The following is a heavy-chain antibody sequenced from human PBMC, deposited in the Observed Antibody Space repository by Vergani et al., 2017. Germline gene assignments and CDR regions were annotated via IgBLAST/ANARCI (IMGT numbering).Heavy chain of an antibody. Sequence: EVQLVESGGGLVKPGGSLRLSCAASGFTFSSYSMNWVRQAPGKGLEWVSSISSSSSYIYYADSVKGRFTISRDNAKNSLYLQMNSLRAEDTAVYYCARDGARAYYDILTGYYRGFRYYYGMDVWGQGTTVTVSS. D-gene: IGHD3-9*01. CDR3: ARDGARAYYDILTGYYRGFRYYYGMDV. CDR1: GFTFSSYS. CDR2: ISSSSSYI. V-gene: IGHV3-21*01. J-gene: IGHJ6*02.